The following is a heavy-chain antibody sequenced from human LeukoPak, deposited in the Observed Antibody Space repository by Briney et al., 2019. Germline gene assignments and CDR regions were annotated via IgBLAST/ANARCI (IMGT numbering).Heavy chain of an antibody. Sequence: GGSLRLSCAASGFTFDDYAMHWVRLAPGKGLEWVSVIYRGGSTYYADSVKGRFTISRDNSKNTVNLQMNSLRAEDTAVYYCARGVIDSSGYYYVYWGQGTLVTVSS. D-gene: IGHD3-22*01. CDR3: ARGVIDSSGYYYVY. V-gene: IGHV3-53*01. CDR2: IYRGGST. J-gene: IGHJ4*02. CDR1: GFTFDDYA.